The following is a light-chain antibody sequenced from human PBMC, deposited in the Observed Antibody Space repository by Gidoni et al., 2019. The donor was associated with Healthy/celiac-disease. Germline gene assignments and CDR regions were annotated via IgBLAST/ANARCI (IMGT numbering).Light chain of an antibody. CDR1: QSVSSN. CDR2: GAS. Sequence: SCRASQSVSSNLAWYQQKPGQAPRLLIYGASTRATGIPARFSGSGSGIEFTLTISSLQSEDFAVYYCQQYNNWPPLTFGGGTKVEIK. J-gene: IGKJ4*01. V-gene: IGKV3-15*01. CDR3: QQYNNWPPLT.